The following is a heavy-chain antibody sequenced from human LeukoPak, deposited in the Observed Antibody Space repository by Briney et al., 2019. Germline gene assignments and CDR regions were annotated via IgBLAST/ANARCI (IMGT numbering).Heavy chain of an antibody. CDR3: ARDTAMVRRPHPRVNWFDP. V-gene: IGHV1-18*01. CDR1: GYTFTSYG. D-gene: IGHD5-18*01. CDR2: ISAYNGNT. Sequence: GASVKVSCKASGYTFTSYGISWVRQAPGQGLEWMGWISAYNGNTNYAQKLQGRVTMTTDTSTSTAYMELRSLRSDDTAVYYCARDTAMVRRPHPRVNWFDPWGQGTLVTVSS. J-gene: IGHJ5*02.